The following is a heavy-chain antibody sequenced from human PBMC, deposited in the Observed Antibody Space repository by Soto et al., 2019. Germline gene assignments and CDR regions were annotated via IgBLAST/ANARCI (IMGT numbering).Heavy chain of an antibody. CDR3: AKREGAYYFFYYMDV. CDR1: GFTFSSFA. CDR2: ISPSGGDT. Sequence: EVHLLESGGGLVQPGGSLRLSCAASGFTFSSFAMSWVRQAPGKGLEWISAISPSGGDTYHADSVKGRFTISRDNSKNTLYLQMNSLRAEDTAVYYCAKREGAYYFFYYMDVWGKGTTVTVSS. V-gene: IGHV3-23*01. J-gene: IGHJ6*03.